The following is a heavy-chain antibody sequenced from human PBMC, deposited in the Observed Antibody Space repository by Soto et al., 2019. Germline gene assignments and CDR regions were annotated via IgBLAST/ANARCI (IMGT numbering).Heavy chain of an antibody. J-gene: IGHJ6*02. V-gene: IGHV5-10-1*03. Sequence: EVQLVQSGAEVKKPGESLRISCQGSGYNFASYWISWVRQMPGKGLEWMGRIDPIDSYTNYSPSFQGHVTIPADKSISTAYLQWSSLKASDTAMYYCARRYCSSASCPRNYYGMDVWGQGTTVTVSS. CDR1: GYNFASYW. D-gene: IGHD2-2*01. CDR3: ARRYCSSASCPRNYYGMDV. CDR2: IDPIDSYT.